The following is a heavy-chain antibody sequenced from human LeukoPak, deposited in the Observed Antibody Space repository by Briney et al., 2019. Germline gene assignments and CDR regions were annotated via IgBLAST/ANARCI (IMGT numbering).Heavy chain of an antibody. V-gene: IGHV1-24*01. J-gene: IGHJ4*02. Sequence: ASVKVSCKVSGYTLTELSMHWVRQAPGKGLEWMGGFDPEDGETIYAQKFQGRVTMTEDTSTDTAYMELSSLRSEDTAVYYCATAPIGAVAGTFFDYWGKGTLVTVSS. CDR2: FDPEDGET. D-gene: IGHD6-19*01. CDR3: ATAPIGAVAGTFFDY. CDR1: GYTLTELS.